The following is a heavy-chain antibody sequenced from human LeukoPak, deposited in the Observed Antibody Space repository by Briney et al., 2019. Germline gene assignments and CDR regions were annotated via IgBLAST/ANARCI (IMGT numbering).Heavy chain of an antibody. J-gene: IGHJ4*02. Sequence: GGSLRLSCAASGFTFSSYAMHWVRQAPGKGLEWVAVISYDGSNKYYADSVKGRFTISRDNSKNTLYLQMNSLRVEDTAVYYCATLGQFDYWGQGTLVTVSS. CDR2: ISYDGSNK. CDR3: ATLGQFDY. V-gene: IGHV3-30-3*01. CDR1: GFTFSSYA.